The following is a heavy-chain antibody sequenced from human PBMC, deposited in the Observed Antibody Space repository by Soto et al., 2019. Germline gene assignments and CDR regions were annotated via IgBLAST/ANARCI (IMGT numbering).Heavy chain of an antibody. CDR2: IYPRDSDI. Sequence: PGESLKISCKVFGDSFTRFWIGWVRQMPGKGLEWVASIYPRDSDIRYNPSFQGQVTISADRSTTTAYLQWSSLKASDTAIYYCGRQEPLDSRVWYDWGQGTLVTVSS. D-gene: IGHD6-19*01. CDR3: GRQEPLDSRVWYD. CDR1: GDSFTRFW. V-gene: IGHV5-51*01. J-gene: IGHJ4*02.